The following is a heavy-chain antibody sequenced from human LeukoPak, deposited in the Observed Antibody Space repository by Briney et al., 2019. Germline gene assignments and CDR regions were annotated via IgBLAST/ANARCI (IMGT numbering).Heavy chain of an antibody. D-gene: IGHD3-16*01. CDR1: GFAFSSYW. CDR2: IKQDGSEK. J-gene: IGHJ4*02. Sequence: GGSLRLSCAASGFAFSSYWMSWVRQAPGKGLEWVATIKQDGSEKYYVDSVKGRFTISRDNAKNSLYLQMNGLRAEDTAVYYCARESAVLSPHFDYWGQGTLVTVSS. CDR3: ARESAVLSPHFDY. V-gene: IGHV3-7*01.